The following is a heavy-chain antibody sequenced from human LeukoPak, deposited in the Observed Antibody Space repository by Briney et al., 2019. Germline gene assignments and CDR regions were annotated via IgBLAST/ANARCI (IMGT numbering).Heavy chain of an antibody. J-gene: IGHJ6*03. CDR1: GFTFSSYS. D-gene: IGHD6-19*01. Sequence: PGGSLRLSCAASGFTFSSYSMNWVRQAPGKGLEWVSSISSSSNYIYYADSVKGRFTISRDNAKNSLYLQMDSLRAEDTAVYYCAREPGSGVPGYYYYYMDVWGKGTTVRVSS. CDR2: ISSSSNYI. CDR3: AREPGSGVPGYYYYYMDV. V-gene: IGHV3-21*01.